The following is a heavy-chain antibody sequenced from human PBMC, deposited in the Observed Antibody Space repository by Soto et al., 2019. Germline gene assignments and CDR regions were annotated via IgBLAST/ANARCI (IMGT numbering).Heavy chain of an antibody. J-gene: IGHJ3*02. CDR1: GYSFTSYY. CDR2: INPSGAST. D-gene: IGHD3-22*01. V-gene: IGHV1-46*03. CDR3: ARMGNYYDDSGYYLGAFDI. Sequence: GASVKVSCKASGYSFTSYYIHWVRQAPGQGLEWVGIINPSGASTSYAQEFQGRVTLTRDTSTSTVYMELSSLRSDDTAVYYCARMGNYYDDSGYYLGAFDIWGQGTMVTV.